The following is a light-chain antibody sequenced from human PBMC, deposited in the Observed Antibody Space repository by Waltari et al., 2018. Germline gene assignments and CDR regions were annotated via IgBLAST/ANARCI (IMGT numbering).Light chain of an antibody. CDR3: QQRANWPPLT. V-gene: IGKV3-11*01. CDR2: HES. CDR1: QSVSNF. J-gene: IGKJ4*01. Sequence: EIVLTQSPATLSLSPGERATLSSRASQSVSNFLAWYQQKPGQAPRLLIYHESNGATGITAKLSGRGSGTDFTLTISSLEPGDSAVYYCQQRANWPPLTFGGGTRVEI.